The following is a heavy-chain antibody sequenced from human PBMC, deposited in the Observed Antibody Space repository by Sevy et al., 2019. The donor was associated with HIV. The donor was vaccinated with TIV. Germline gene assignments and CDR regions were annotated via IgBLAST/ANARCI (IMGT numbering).Heavy chain of an antibody. CDR2: ISSSSTYI. V-gene: IGHV3-21*01. J-gene: IGHJ4*02. Sequence: GGSLRLSCAASGFTFNNYYMDWVRQAPGMGLEWVSSISSSSTYIYYADSVKGRFTISRDNAKNSLYLQMNSLRAEDTAVYYCARDGGCTSTSCLLYFDYWGQGTLVTVSS. CDR1: GFTFNNYY. D-gene: IGHD2-2*01. CDR3: ARDGGCTSTSCLLYFDY.